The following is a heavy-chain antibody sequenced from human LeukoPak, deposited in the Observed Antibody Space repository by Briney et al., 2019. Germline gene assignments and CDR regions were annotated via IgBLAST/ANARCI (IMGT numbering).Heavy chain of an antibody. J-gene: IGHJ4*02. V-gene: IGHV1-46*01. CDR1: GYTFTSYY. D-gene: IGHD3-9*01. Sequence: ASVKVSCKASGYTFTSYYMHWVRQAPGQGLEWMGIINPSGGSTSYAQKFQGRVTMTRDTSTSTVYMELSSLRSEDTAVYYCARELRLRDEDVLRYFDWLSPPYYFDYWGQGTLVTVSS. CDR3: ARELRLRDEDVLRYFDWLSPPYYFDY. CDR2: INPSGGST.